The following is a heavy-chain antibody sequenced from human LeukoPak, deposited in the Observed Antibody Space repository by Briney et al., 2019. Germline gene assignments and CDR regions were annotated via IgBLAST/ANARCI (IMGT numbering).Heavy chain of an antibody. Sequence: GGSLRLSCAASGFTFSSYWMSWVRQAPGKGLEWVSYISSSGSTIYYADSVKGRFTISRDNAKISLYLQMNSLRAEDTAVYYCAELGITMIGGVWGKGTTVTISS. V-gene: IGHV3-48*04. CDR3: AELGITMIGGV. CDR1: GFTFSSYW. CDR2: ISSSGSTI. D-gene: IGHD3-10*02. J-gene: IGHJ6*04.